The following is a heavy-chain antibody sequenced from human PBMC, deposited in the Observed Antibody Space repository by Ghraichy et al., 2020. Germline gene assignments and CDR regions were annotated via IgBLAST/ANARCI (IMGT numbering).Heavy chain of an antibody. Sequence: GGSLRLSCAASGFTFSSYSMNWVRQAPGKGLEWVSYISSSSSTIYYADSVKGRFTISRDNAKNSLYLQMNSLRDEDTAVYYCARAGYCSSTSCYLYYYYYYGMDVWGQGTTVTVSS. V-gene: IGHV3-48*02. J-gene: IGHJ6*02. CDR3: ARAGYCSSTSCYLYYYYYYGMDV. D-gene: IGHD2-2*01. CDR2: ISSSSSTI. CDR1: GFTFSSYS.